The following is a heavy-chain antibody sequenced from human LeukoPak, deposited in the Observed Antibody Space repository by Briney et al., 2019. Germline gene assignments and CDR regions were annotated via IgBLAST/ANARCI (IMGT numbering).Heavy chain of an antibody. Sequence: GGSLRLSCAASGFTFSSYGMHWLRQAPGKGLEWVAVISYDGSNKYYADSVKGRFTISRDNSKNTLYLQMNSLRAEDTAVYYCAKDSSRGGYSEYYDSSGYFDYWGQGTLVTVSS. J-gene: IGHJ4*02. CDR1: GFTFSSYG. CDR2: ISYDGSNK. V-gene: IGHV3-30*18. D-gene: IGHD3-22*01. CDR3: AKDSSRGGYSEYYDSSGYFDY.